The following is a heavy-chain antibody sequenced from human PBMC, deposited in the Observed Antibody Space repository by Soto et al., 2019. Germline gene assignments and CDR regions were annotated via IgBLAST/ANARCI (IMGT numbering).Heavy chain of an antibody. J-gene: IGHJ5*02. CDR1: GGSFSGYY. D-gene: IGHD3-3*01. Sequence: SETLSLTCAVYGGSFSGYYWSWIRQPPGKGLEWIGEINHSGSTNYNPSLKSRVTISVDTSKNQFSLKLSSVTAADTAVYYCARVREYYDFWSGYLNWFDPCGQGTLVTVSS. V-gene: IGHV4-34*01. CDR3: ARVREYYDFWSGYLNWFDP. CDR2: INHSGST.